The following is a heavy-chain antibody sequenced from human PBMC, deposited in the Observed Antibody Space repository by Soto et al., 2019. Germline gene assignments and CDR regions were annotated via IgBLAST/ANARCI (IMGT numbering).Heavy chain of an antibody. Sequence: SETLSLTCAVYGGSFSGYYWSWIRQPPGKGLEWIGEINHSGSTNYNPSLKSRVTISVDTSKNQFSLKLSSVTAADTAVYYCARGTGYSYGHGTFGYWGQGTLVTVSS. CDR1: GGSFSGYY. D-gene: IGHD5-18*01. V-gene: IGHV4-34*01. CDR3: ARGTGYSYGHGTFGY. CDR2: INHSGST. J-gene: IGHJ4*02.